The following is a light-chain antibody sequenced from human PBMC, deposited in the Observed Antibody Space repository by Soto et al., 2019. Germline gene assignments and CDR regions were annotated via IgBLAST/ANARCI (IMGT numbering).Light chain of an antibody. CDR1: QSISDW. J-gene: IGKJ4*01. V-gene: IGKV1-5*03. Sequence: DIQMTQSPSTLSASVGDRVTITCRASQSISDWLAWYQQEPGKAPKLLVSKASNLESGVPSRFSGRGAGTEFTLTISSLQPDDFATYYCQKYVTYSLTFGGGTKVEIK. CDR3: QKYVTYSLT. CDR2: KAS.